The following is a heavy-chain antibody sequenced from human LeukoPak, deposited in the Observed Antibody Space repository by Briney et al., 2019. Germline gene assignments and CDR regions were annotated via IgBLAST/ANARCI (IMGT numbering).Heavy chain of an antibody. Sequence: AGESLKISCKGSGYLFTSYLIGCVRQMPGKGPEWMGIIYPGDSDTRYGPSFQGQVTISADKSISTAYLQSSSLKASDTAMYYCARGEKGYSGCWSLRGVYWGQGTLVTVSS. CDR1: GYLFTSYL. J-gene: IGHJ4*02. CDR2: IYPGDSDT. CDR3: ARGEKGYSGCWSLRGVY. D-gene: IGHD6-19*01. V-gene: IGHV5-51*01.